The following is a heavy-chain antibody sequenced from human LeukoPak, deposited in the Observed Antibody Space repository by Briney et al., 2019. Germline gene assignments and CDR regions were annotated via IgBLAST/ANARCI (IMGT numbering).Heavy chain of an antibody. V-gene: IGHV1-69*13. J-gene: IGHJ3*02. CDR1: GGTFSSYA. CDR2: IIPIFGTA. D-gene: IGHD2-2*02. CDR3: AREKVWDIVVVPAAIPAFDI. Sequence: ASVKVSCKASGGTFSSYAISWVRQAPGQGLEWMGGIIPIFGTANYAQKFQGRVTITADESTSTAYMELSSLRSEDTAVYYCAREKVWDIVVVPAAIPAFDIWGQGTMVTVPS.